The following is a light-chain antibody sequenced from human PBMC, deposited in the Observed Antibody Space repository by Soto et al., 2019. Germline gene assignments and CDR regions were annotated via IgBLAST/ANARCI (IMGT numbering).Light chain of an antibody. Sequence: QSALTQPASVSGSPGQSITISCTGTSSDVGGYNYVSWYQQHPGRAPQLMMYDVSNRPSGVSYRFSGSRSGNAASPTISGLQGEDEADYYCSSYATSTTVLFGGGTKVTVL. CDR2: DVS. J-gene: IGLJ2*01. V-gene: IGLV2-14*03. CDR3: SSYATSTTVL. CDR1: SSDVGGYNY.